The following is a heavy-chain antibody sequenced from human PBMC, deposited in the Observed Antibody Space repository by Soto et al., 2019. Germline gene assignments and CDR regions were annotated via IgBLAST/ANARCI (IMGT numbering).Heavy chain of an antibody. J-gene: IGHJ4*02. CDR3: ARGRYGDY. D-gene: IGHD1-1*01. Sequence: QVHLVQSGAEVKKPGASVKVSCKGSGYGFTTYGITWVRQAPGQGLEGMAWISAHNGHTNYAQTLQGRVTVTSDTSTSTAFMELRSLSSDATAVYYCARGRYGDYWGQGALVTVSS. CDR1: GYGFTTYG. V-gene: IGHV1-18*01. CDR2: ISAHNGHT.